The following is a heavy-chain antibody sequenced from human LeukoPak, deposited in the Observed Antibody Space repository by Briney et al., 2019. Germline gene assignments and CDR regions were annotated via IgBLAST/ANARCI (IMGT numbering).Heavy chain of an antibody. J-gene: IGHJ4*02. D-gene: IGHD1-1*01. CDR2: VSYDGNNQ. Sequence: GGSLRLSCIASEFTFNNYGMHWVRQAPGKGLEWVALVSYDGNNQYYADSVKGRFTISRDNSKNMLYLQMNSLSTEDTAVYYCARDPSLRTTLDYWDQGTLVTVSS. V-gene: IGHV3-30*03. CDR1: EFTFNNYG. CDR3: ARDPSLRTTLDY.